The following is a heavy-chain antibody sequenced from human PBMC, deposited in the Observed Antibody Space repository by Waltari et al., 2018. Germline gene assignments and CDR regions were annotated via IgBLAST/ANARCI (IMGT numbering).Heavy chain of an antibody. V-gene: IGHV3-30-3*01. CDR3: ARGGVVVVAAVDY. J-gene: IGHJ4*02. D-gene: IGHD2-15*01. CDR1: GFTFLSLG. CDR2: ISDDGSNK. Sequence: QVPLVESGGGVVQPGRSLRLSCAASGFTFLSLGMAWVRRAPGKGLRWVAVISDDGSNKSYADSVKGRFTISRDNSKNTLYLQMNSLRAEDTAVYYCARGGVVVVAAVDYWGQGTLVTVSS.